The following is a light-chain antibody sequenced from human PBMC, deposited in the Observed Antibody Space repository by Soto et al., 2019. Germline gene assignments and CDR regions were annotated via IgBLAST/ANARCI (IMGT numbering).Light chain of an antibody. Sequence: EIVRTQSPATMSVSPGERATRSCRASQSVSSNLAWYQQKLGQAPRLLIYGASTRATGIPARFSGSGSGTDYTLTISSLQSEEFAVYYCQHYNNWLPYPFGQGTKLDIK. CDR1: QSVSSN. J-gene: IGKJ2*01. CDR2: GAS. CDR3: QHYNNWLPYP. V-gene: IGKV3-15*01.